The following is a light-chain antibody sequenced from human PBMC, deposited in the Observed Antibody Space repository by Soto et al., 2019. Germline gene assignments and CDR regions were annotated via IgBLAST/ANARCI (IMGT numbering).Light chain of an antibody. Sequence: IVMTQSPVTLSVSPGERVSLSCRASQSIGSSLAWYQQKRGQAPRLLIYGASTRATGIPGRFSGRGFGTEVTLTLRRLQSEDFAVYYWQHYTNWPPITFGQGTRLEIK. J-gene: IGKJ5*01. CDR2: GAS. CDR3: QHYTNWPPIT. V-gene: IGKV3-15*01. CDR1: QSIGSS.